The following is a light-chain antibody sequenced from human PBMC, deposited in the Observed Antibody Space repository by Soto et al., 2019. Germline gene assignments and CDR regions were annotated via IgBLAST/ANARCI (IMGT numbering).Light chain of an antibody. V-gene: IGLV2-14*01. CDR1: ISDVGDYNY. J-gene: IGLJ2*01. Sequence: QSVLTQPASVSGSPGQSITISCTGTISDVGDYNYVSWYQQHPDKAPKLMIYDVSNRPSGVSNRFSGSKSGNTASLTISGLHPDDEADYYCSSYRSSSPLVVFGGGTKVTVL. CDR2: DVS. CDR3: SSYRSSSPLVV.